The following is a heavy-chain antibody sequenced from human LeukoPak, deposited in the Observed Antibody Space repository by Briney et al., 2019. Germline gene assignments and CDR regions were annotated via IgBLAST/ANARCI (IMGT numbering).Heavy chain of an antibody. D-gene: IGHD3-22*01. J-gene: IGHJ3*02. Sequence: GGSLRLSCAASGFSFRAYTMNWVRQAPGKGLEWVSSVNPSHAYQFYADSVKGRFTISRDNVKNSLFLQMDSLRAEDTAVYYCARDRDYYDSNSFSPDAFAIWGQGTMVTVSS. CDR2: VNPSHAYQ. V-gene: IGHV3-21*06. CDR1: GFSFRAYT. CDR3: ARDRDYYDSNSFSPDAFAI.